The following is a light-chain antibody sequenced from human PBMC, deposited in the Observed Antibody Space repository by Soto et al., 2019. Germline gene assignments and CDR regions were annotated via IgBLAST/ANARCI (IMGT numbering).Light chain of an antibody. V-gene: IGKV1-5*01. J-gene: IGKJ1*01. CDR1: QSISSW. CDR3: QQYHSYSQT. Sequence: DIQMTQSPSTLSAPVGDRVTITCRASQSISSWLAWYQQKPGKAPKLLIYDASSLESGVPPRFSGSGSGTEFTLTISSLRPDDFATYYCQQYHSYSQTFGQGTKV. CDR2: DAS.